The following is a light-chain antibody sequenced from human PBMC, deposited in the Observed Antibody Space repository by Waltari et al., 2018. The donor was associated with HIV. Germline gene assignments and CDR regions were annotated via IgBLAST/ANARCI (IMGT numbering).Light chain of an antibody. CDR1: QSVSSY. J-gene: IGKJ4*01. Sequence: EIVLTQSPATLSLSPGERATLSCRASQSVSSYLAWYQQKPGQAPRRLIYDASNRATGIPARFSGSGSGKDFTLTISSLEPEDFAVYYCQQRTNWPRLTFGGGTKVEIK. V-gene: IGKV3-11*01. CDR2: DAS. CDR3: QQRTNWPRLT.